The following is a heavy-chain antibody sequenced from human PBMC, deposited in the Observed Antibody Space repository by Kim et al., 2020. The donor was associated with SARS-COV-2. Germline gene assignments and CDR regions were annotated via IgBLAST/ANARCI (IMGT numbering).Heavy chain of an antibody. V-gene: IGHV1-46*01. Sequence: ASVKVSCKASGYTFTSYYMHWVRQAPGQGLEWMGIINPSGGSTSYAQKLQGRVTMTRDTSTSTVYMELSSLRSEDTAVYYCARGGVVPAAHDAFDIWGQGTMVTVSS. J-gene: IGHJ3*02. CDR3: ARGGVVPAAHDAFDI. CDR2: INPSGGST. CDR1: GYTFTSYY. D-gene: IGHD2-2*01.